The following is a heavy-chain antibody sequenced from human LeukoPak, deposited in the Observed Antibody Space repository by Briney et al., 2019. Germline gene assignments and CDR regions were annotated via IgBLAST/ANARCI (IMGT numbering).Heavy chain of an antibody. V-gene: IGHV1-46*01. Sequence: ASVKLSCKASGYTFTSYYLHWVRQAPGQGREWMGMVNPSGGSTSYAQKFQGRVTMTRDTSTTTVYMELSSLRSDDTAVFYCARRHKHYYQIDYWGQGTLVTVSS. CDR2: VNPSGGST. CDR3: ARRHKHYYQIDY. J-gene: IGHJ4*02. CDR1: GYTFTSYY. D-gene: IGHD1-26*01.